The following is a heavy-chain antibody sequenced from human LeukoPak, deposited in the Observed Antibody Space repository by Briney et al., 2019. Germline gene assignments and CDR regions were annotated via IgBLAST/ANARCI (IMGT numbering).Heavy chain of an antibody. V-gene: IGHV4-34*01. J-gene: IGHJ6*02. CDR2: INHSGST. CDR1: GGPFSEYY. Sequence: SETLSLTCAVYGGPFSEYYWSWIRQPPGKGLEWIGEINHSGSTNYNPSLKSRVTILLDKSKNQFPLKLSSVTAADTAVYYCARGFDYSRYYGMDVWGQGTTVTVSS. CDR3: ARGFDYSRYYGMDV. D-gene: IGHD4-11*01.